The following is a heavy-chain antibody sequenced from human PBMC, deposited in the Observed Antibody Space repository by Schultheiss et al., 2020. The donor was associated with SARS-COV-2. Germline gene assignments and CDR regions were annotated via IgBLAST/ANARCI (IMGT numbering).Heavy chain of an antibody. Sequence: SQTLSLTCTVSGGSISSYYWSWIRQPPGKGLEWIGEINHSGSTNYNPSLKSRVTMSVDTSKNQFSLKLSSVTAEDTAVYYCAKDPKIRTGPYYYYYMDVWGKGTTVTVSS. CDR3: AKDPKIRTGPYYYYYMDV. V-gene: IGHV4-59*12. CDR2: INHSGST. J-gene: IGHJ6*03. D-gene: IGHD1-14*01. CDR1: GGSISSYY.